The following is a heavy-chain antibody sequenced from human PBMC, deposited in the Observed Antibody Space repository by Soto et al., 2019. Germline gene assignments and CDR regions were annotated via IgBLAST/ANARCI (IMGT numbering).Heavy chain of an antibody. J-gene: IGHJ3*02. CDR1: GGKGSSSRAA. CDR2: TYYRSRWYN. Sequence: SGGKGSSSRAAGKWLKKSPSRGLEWLGRTYYRSRWYNDYAVSVKSRIIINPDTSKNQFSLQLKSVTPEDTAVYYCARRAVPVAARLNTPGDDAFDIWGQGTMVTVSS. D-gene: IGHD6-19*01. V-gene: IGHV6-1*01. CDR3: ARRAVPVAARLNTPGDDAFDI.